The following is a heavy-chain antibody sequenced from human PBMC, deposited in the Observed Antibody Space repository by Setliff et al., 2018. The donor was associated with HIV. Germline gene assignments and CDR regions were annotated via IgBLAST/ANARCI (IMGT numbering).Heavy chain of an antibody. CDR3: ARCYYNFWSGYPLDYMDV. V-gene: IGHV4-4*08. D-gene: IGHD3-3*01. CDR2: IYTSGST. CDR1: GGSISSHY. Sequence: TLSLTCTVSGGSISSHYWSWIRQPPGKGLEWIGHIYTSGSTNYNPSLKSRVTMSVGTSKNQFSLKLSSVTAADTAVYYCARCYYNFWSGYPLDYMDVWGKGTTVTVS. J-gene: IGHJ6*03.